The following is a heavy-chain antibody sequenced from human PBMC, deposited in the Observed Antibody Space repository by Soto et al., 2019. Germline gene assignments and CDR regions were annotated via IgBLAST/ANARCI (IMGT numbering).Heavy chain of an antibody. CDR1: GGSISSYY. D-gene: IGHD3-22*01. V-gene: IGHV4-59*01. Sequence: QVQLQESGPGLVKPSETLSLTCTVSGGSISSYYWSWIRQPPGKGLEWIGYIYYSGSTNYNPSLKSRVTISVDTSKNQFSLKLSSVTAADTAVYYCARGADSSGYRGSTWFDPWGQGTLVTVSS. CDR2: IYYSGST. CDR3: ARGADSSGYRGSTWFDP. J-gene: IGHJ5*02.